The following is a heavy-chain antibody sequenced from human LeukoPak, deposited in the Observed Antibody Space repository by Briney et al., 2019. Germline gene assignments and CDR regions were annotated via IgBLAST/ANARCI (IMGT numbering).Heavy chain of an antibody. CDR1: GFTFSTYA. V-gene: IGHV3-23*01. J-gene: IGHJ4*02. D-gene: IGHD3-22*01. CDR2: ISGSAGST. Sequence: VGSLRLSCAASGFTFSTYAMSWVRQAPGKGLEWVSTISGSAGSTYYADSVKGRFTISRDNSKNTLYLQMNSLRAEDTAVYSCAKDFSSGSYITTFDYWGQGTLVTVSS. CDR3: AKDFSSGSYITTFDY.